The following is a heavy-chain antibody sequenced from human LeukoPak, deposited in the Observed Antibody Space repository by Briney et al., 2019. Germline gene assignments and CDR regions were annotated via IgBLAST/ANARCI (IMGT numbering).Heavy chain of an antibody. V-gene: IGHV1-18*01. Sequence: GASVKVSCKASGYTFTSYAMHWVRQAPGQRLEWMGWISAYNGNTNYAQKLQGRVTMTTDTSTSTAYMELRSLRSDDTAVYYCARAAPFEGYYYYGMDVWGQGTTVTVSS. CDR2: ISAYNGNT. CDR1: GYTFTSYA. D-gene: IGHD2/OR15-2a*01. CDR3: ARAAPFEGYYYYGMDV. J-gene: IGHJ6*02.